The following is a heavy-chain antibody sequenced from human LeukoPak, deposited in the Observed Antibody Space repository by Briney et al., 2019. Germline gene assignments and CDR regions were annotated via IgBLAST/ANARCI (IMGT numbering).Heavy chain of an antibody. V-gene: IGHV4-59*08. CDR1: NGSISSYY. CDR3: ARHELGYCSGGTCPYYFDY. Sequence: SETLSLTCTVSNGSISSYYWSWIRQPPGKGLEWIGYIHHSENARYNPSLKSRVTILVDTSKNQFSLKLSSVSAADTAVYYCARHELGYCSGGTCPYYFDYWGQGTLVTVSS. J-gene: IGHJ4*02. CDR2: IHHSENA. D-gene: IGHD2-15*01.